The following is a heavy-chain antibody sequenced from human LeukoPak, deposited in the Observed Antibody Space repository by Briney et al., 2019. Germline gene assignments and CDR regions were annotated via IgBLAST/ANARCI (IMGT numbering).Heavy chain of an antibody. D-gene: IGHD4-17*01. Sequence: SETLSITCTVSGGSISSYYWSWIRQPAGKGLEWIGRIYTSGSTNYNPSLKSRVTMSVDTSKNQFSLKLSSVTAADTAVYYCARDPATYGYYYYYGMDVWGQGTTVTVSS. CDR2: IYTSGST. J-gene: IGHJ6*02. CDR3: ARDPATYGYYYYYGMDV. CDR1: GGSISSYY. V-gene: IGHV4-4*07.